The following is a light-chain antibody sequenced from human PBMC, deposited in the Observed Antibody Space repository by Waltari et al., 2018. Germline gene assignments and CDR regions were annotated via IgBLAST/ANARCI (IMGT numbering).Light chain of an antibody. V-gene: IGLV2-8*01. Sequence: QSALTQPPSASGSPGQSVPISCTGTSSDVGAYNYVPWYQQYPGKAPKLMIYEVTKRPSGVPDRFSASKSGNTASLTVSGLQAEDEADYYCSSYAGNNNCVFGTGTKVTVL. CDR2: EVT. J-gene: IGLJ1*01. CDR1: SSDVGAYNY. CDR3: SSYAGNNNCV.